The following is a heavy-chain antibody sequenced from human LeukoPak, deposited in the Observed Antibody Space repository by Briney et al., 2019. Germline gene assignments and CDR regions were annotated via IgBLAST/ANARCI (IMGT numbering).Heavy chain of an antibody. CDR1: GFTFSSYA. CDR2: ISSNGGST. CDR3: AREPTYCSSTSCYPARYYFDY. V-gene: IGHV3-64*01. J-gene: IGHJ4*02. Sequence: GGSLRLSCAASGFTFSSYAMHWVRQAPGKGLEYVSAISSNGGSTYYANSVKGRFTISRDNSKNTLYLQMGSLRAEDMAVYYCAREPTYCSSTSCYPARYYFDYWGQGTLVTVSS. D-gene: IGHD2-2*01.